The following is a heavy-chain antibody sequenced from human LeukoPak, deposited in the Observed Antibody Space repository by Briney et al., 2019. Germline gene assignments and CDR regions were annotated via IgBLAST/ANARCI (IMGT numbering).Heavy chain of an antibody. D-gene: IGHD2-21*02. CDR2: INSDGRMT. V-gene: IGHV3-74*01. Sequence: QPGGSLRVSCAASGFTFSSYWMDWVRHAPGKGLVWVSGINSDGRMTRYAESVKGRFTISRDNAKNTLYLQMNSLRAEDTSVYYCARVGSTDSPHAFDIWGQGTMVTVSS. CDR3: ARVGSTDSPHAFDI. CDR1: GFTFSSYW. J-gene: IGHJ3*02.